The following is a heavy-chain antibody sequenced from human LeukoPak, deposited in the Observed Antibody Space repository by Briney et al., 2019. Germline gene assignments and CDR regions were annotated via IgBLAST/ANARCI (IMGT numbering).Heavy chain of an antibody. V-gene: IGHV3-48*03. D-gene: IGHD3-22*01. Sequence: GGSLRLSCAASGFTFSSYAMSWVRQAPGKGLEWFSYISSSGSTIYYADSVKGRFTISRDNAKNSLYLQMNSLRAEDTAVYYCARSQGYYDSSGYYIRWGQGTLVTVSS. CDR1: GFTFSSYA. CDR2: ISSSGSTI. J-gene: IGHJ4*02. CDR3: ARSQGYYDSSGYYIR.